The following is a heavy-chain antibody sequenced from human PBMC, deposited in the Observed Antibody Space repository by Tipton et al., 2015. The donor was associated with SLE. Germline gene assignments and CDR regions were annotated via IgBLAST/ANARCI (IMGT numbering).Heavy chain of an antibody. J-gene: IGHJ4*02. V-gene: IGHV4-39*01. Sequence: TLSLTCTVSGGSISSSSYYWGWIRQPPGKGLEWIGSIYYSGSTNYNPSLKSRVTISVDTSKNQFSLKLSSVTAADTAVYYCARVRYDKGGYFDYWGQGTLVTVSS. D-gene: IGHD3-22*01. CDR2: IYYSGST. CDR3: ARVRYDKGGYFDY. CDR1: GGSISSSSYY.